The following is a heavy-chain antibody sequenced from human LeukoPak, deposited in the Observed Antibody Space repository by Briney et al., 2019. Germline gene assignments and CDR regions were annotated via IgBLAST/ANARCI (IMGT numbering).Heavy chain of an antibody. J-gene: IGHJ4*02. V-gene: IGHV3-23*01. CDR3: AKDPARGPNRGY. CDR1: GFTFSSYT. D-gene: IGHD1-14*01. CDR2: ISGSGGST. Sequence: GGSLRLSCAASGFTFSSYTMSWVRQAPGKGLEWVSAISGSGGSTYYADSVKGRFTISRDNSKNTLYLQMNSLRAEDTAVYYCAKDPARGPNRGYWGQGTLVTVSS.